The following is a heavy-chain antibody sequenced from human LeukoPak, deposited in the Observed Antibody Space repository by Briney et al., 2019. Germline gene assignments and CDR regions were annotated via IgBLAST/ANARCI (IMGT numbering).Heavy chain of an antibody. D-gene: IGHD3-22*01. CDR2: IYYSGSS. CDR1: GGYISRYY. CDR3: AGRLSGNSRDTGAYYRMSYFDY. Sequence: SETLSLTCTVSGGYISRYYWTWIRQPPGKGLEWIGYIYYSGSSNYNPSLKSRVTISVDTSKNQFSLKLSSVTAADTAVYYCAGRLSGNSRDTGAYYRMSYFDYWGQGALVTVSS. J-gene: IGHJ4*02. V-gene: IGHV4-59*01.